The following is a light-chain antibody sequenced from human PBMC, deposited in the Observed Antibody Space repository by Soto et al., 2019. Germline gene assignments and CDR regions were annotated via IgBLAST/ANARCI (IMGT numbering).Light chain of an antibody. V-gene: IGKV3-15*01. CDR2: GAS. J-gene: IGKJ4*01. Sequence: EIVMTQSPATLSVSPGEGATLSCRASQSVSSNLAWYQQKRGQAPRLLIFGASTRATGIPARFSGSGSAAVFSLTISALQSEDFAIYYCQQYSNWPLTFGGGTKVDI. CDR3: QQYSNWPLT. CDR1: QSVSSN.